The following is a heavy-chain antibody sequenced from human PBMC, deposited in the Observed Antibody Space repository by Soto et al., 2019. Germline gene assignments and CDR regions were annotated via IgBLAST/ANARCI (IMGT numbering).Heavy chain of an antibody. V-gene: IGHV3-23*01. CDR3: AKDQGYGSGTYFQFRAFDI. Sequence: GGSLRLSCAVSGFTFSSYAMSWVRQVPGKGLEWVSTISGNGGNTYYADSVKGRFTISRDNSKKKLYLQMNSLRAEDTAVYYCAKDQGYGSGTYFQFRAFDIWGQGTMVTVSS. D-gene: IGHD3-10*01. CDR2: ISGNGGNT. J-gene: IGHJ3*02. CDR1: GFTFSSYA.